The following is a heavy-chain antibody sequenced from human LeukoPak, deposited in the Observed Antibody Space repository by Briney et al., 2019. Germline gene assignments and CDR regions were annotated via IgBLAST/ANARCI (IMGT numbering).Heavy chain of an antibody. V-gene: IGHV5-51*01. CDR3: ARQVYDILTGYQDYFDY. Sequence: GESLKISCKGSGYSFTSYWIGWVRQMPGKGLEWMGIIYPGDSDTRYSPSFQGQATISADKSISTAYLQWSSLKASDTAMYYCARQVYDILTGYQDYFDYWGQGTLVTVSS. CDR2: IYPGDSDT. CDR1: GYSFTSYW. J-gene: IGHJ4*02. D-gene: IGHD3-9*01.